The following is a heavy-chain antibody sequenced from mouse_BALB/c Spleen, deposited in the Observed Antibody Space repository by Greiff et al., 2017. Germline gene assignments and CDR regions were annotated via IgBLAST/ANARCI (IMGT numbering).Heavy chain of an antibody. D-gene: IGHD2-1*01. J-gene: IGHJ4*01. CDR2: ISSGGGST. CDR1: GFAFSSYD. CDR3: ARHGYGNYGAMDY. Sequence: EVHLVESGGGLVKPGGSLKLSCAASGFAFSSYDMSWVRQTPEKRLEWVAYISSGGGSTYYPDTVKGRFTISRDNAKNTLYLQMSSLKSEDTAMYYCARHGYGNYGAMDYWVKEPQSPSPQ. V-gene: IGHV5-12-1*01.